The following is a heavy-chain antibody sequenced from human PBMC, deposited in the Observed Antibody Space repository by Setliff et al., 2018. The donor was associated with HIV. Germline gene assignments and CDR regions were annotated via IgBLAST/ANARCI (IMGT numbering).Heavy chain of an antibody. J-gene: IGHJ6*03. Sequence: WVRQAPGKGLEWIGDIYYIGSTFYNPSLKSRITISVDTSKNHFSLRLRSVTAADTAVYYCARWAPPNHYLYYYMDVWGKGTTVTVSS. CDR2: IYYIGST. CDR3: ARWAPPNHYLYYYMDV. V-gene: IGHV4-31*02.